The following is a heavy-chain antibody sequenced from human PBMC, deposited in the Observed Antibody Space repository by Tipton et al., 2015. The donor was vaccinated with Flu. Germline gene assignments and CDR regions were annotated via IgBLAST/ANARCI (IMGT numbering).Heavy chain of an antibody. J-gene: IGHJ3*02. CDR3: AKHCSGGSCSHAFDI. D-gene: IGHD2-15*01. Sequence: LRLSCVVYGGSFSGYYWSWIRQPPGKGLEWVGEINHSGSTNYNPSLKSRVTISVDTSKNQFSLKLTSVTAADTAVYYCAKHCSGGSCSHAFDIWGQGTMVTVSS. CDR1: GGSFSGYY. V-gene: IGHV4-34*01. CDR2: INHSGST.